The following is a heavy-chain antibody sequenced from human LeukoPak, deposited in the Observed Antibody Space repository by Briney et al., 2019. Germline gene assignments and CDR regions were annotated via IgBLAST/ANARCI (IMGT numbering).Heavy chain of an antibody. CDR1: GESLSDYH. V-gene: IGHV4-34*01. J-gene: IGHJ4*02. CDR2: IKVGGGT. Sequence: SETLSLTCAVYGESLSDYHWTWIRQPPGKGLEWIGQIKVGGGTKYNPSLNSRVTMSLDTSKNQFSLKLTSVSAADTAVYYCARGAPGYWGQGTLVTVSS. CDR3: ARGAPGY.